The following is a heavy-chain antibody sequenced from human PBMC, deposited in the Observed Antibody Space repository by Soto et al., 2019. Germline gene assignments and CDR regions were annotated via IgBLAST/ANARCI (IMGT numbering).Heavy chain of an antibody. Sequence: SETRSLTCTVSGGSISSSSYYWGWIRQPPGKGLEWIGSIYYSGSTYYNPSLKSRVTISVDTSKNQFSLKLSSVTAADTAVYYCARHSYYYDSSGPNPGAFDIWGQGTMVTVSS. CDR2: IYYSGST. CDR3: ARHSYYYDSSGPNPGAFDI. D-gene: IGHD3-22*01. J-gene: IGHJ3*02. V-gene: IGHV4-39*01. CDR1: GGSISSSSYY.